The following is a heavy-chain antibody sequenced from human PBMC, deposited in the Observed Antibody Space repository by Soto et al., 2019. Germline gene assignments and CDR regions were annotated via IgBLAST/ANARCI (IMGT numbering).Heavy chain of an antibody. CDR2: SRDKGNSYST. CDR3: ARSIPGTTSFES. D-gene: IGHD1-7*01. V-gene: IGHV3-72*01. Sequence: EVHLVESGGGLVQPGGSLRLSCAGSGFTFSDYYIDWVRQAPGKGLEWVGRSRDKGNSYSTDYAASVKGRFTVSRDTSTNSLNLQINSLTADDTALYYCARSIPGTTSFESWGQGTPVTVSS. J-gene: IGHJ4*02. CDR1: GFTFSDYY.